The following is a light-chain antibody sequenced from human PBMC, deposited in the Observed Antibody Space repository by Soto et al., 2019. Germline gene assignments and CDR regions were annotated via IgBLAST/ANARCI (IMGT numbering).Light chain of an antibody. Sequence: QSVLTQPASVSGAPGQSITISCTGTNSDVNYVSWHQQHPGKAPKLIIYEVINRSSGVSTRFSGSKSGNTASLTISGLQAEDEADYYCSSSTSSNTFVFGTGTKV. CDR3: SSSTSSNTFV. J-gene: IGLJ1*01. CDR1: NSDVNY. V-gene: IGLV2-14*01. CDR2: EVI.